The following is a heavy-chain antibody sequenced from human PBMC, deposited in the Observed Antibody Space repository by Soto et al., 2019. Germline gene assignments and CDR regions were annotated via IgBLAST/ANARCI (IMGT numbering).Heavy chain of an antibody. J-gene: IGHJ4*02. CDR2: IYYSGST. D-gene: IGHD1-26*01. CDR3: ARDKSGVVGSFDY. CDR1: GGSISSGGYY. Sequence: QVQLQESGPGLVKPSQTLSLTCTVSGGSISSGGYYWSWIRQHPGKGLEWIGYIYYSGSTYYNPSLKRRVTIAVDTSKNQFSLKLSSVTAADTAVYYCARDKSGVVGSFDYWGQGTLVTVSS. V-gene: IGHV4-31*03.